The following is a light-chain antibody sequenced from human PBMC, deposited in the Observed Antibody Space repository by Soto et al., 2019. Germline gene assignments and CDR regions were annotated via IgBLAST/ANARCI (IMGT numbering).Light chain of an antibody. V-gene: IGLV2-11*01. J-gene: IGLJ1*01. CDR3: CSYAGSYTYV. CDR1: SSDVGGYNY. Sequence: QSALTQPRSVSWSPGQSVTISCTGTSSDVGGYNYVSWYQQHPGKAPKLMIYDVSKRPSGVPDRFSGSKSGNTASLTISGLQAEDEADYDCCSYAGSYTYVFGTGTKVTVL. CDR2: DVS.